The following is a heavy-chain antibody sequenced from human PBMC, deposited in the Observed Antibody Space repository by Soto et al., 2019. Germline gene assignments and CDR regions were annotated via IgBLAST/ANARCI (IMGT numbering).Heavy chain of an antibody. CDR1: GGSISSYY. CDR3: ARDVIVGATGYFDL. V-gene: IGHV4-59*01. J-gene: IGHJ2*01. Sequence: QVQLQESGPGLVKPSETLSLTCTVSGGSISSYYWSWIRQPPGKGLEWIGYIYYSGSTNYNPSLKSLVTMLVDTSKNQFSLKLSSVTAADTAVYYCARDVIVGATGYFDLWGRGTLVTVSS. D-gene: IGHD1-26*01. CDR2: IYYSGST.